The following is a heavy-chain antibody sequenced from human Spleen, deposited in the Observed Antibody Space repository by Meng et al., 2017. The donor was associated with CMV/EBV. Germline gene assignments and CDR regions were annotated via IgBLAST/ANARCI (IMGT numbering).Heavy chain of an antibody. J-gene: IGHJ5*02. Sequence: GESLKISCSASGFSFRSYSMNWVRQAPGKALEWVSSINFRTSYIYYADSVKGRFTVSRDIAENSLYLQMNSLRAEDTAVYYCARAGSHDSSYDPWGQGTLVTVSS. D-gene: IGHD3-22*01. CDR3: ARAGSHDSSYDP. V-gene: IGHV3-21*01. CDR2: INFRTSYI. CDR1: GFSFRSYS.